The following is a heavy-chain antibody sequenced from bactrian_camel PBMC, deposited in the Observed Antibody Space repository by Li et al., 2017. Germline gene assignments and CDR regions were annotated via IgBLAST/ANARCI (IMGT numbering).Heavy chain of an antibody. J-gene: IGHJ4*01. Sequence: QVQLVESGGGSVQAGGSLTLSCAISTTGYGFFGFCMGWFRQAPGKEREEVATFDRFGVATYYGSLKGRCTMSRDNPKNTMYLQMNGLKPEDTAKYYCAADSPIACIQNLQSPAYKYWGQGTQVTVS. CDR3: AADSPIACIQNLQSPAYKY. V-gene: IGHV3S53*01. D-gene: IGHD2*01. CDR2: FDRFGVA. CDR1: TTGYGFFGFC.